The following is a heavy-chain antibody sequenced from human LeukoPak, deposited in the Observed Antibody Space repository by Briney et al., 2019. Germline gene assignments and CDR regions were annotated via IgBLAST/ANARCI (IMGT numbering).Heavy chain of an antibody. CDR2: ISAYNGNT. Sequence: GASVKVSCMASGYTFTSYGISWVRQAPGQGLEWMGWISAYNGNTNYAQKLQGRVTMTTDTSTSTAYMDLRRLRSDDTAVYYCARFYDRAAGTTYYGMDVWGQGTTVTVSS. D-gene: IGHD6-13*01. CDR3: ARFYDRAAGTTYYGMDV. J-gene: IGHJ6*02. CDR1: GYTFTSYG. V-gene: IGHV1-18*01.